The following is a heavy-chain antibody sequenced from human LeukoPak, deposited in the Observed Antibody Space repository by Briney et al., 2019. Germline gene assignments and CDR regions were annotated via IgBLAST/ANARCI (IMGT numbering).Heavy chain of an antibody. J-gene: IGHJ6*03. V-gene: IGHV3-21*01. CDR2: FSSSSSYI. CDR1: GFTFSSYS. Sequence: NPGGSLRLSCAASGFTFSSYSMNWVRQAPGKGLEGVSSFSSSSSYIYSAASMKGRFTISRDNDKTSMSLQMNSLRAEDTAVYYCARDPGPNYYYYYMDVWGKGTTVTVSS. CDR3: ARDPGPNYYYYYMDV.